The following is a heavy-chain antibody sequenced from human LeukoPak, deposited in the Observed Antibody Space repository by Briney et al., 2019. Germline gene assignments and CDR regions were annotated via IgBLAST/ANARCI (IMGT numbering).Heavy chain of an antibody. CDR1: GFTFSSYT. V-gene: IGHV3-30*04. CDR3: ARDRRSDGDYVLDY. Sequence: PGRSLRLSCAASGFTFSSYTIHWVRQAPGKGLEWLAVISNDGSEKYYPDSVKGRFTISRDNSENTLYLHVNSLRAEDSAVYYCARDRRSDGDYVLDYWGQGTLVTVS. J-gene: IGHJ4*02. D-gene: IGHD4-17*01. CDR2: ISNDGSEK.